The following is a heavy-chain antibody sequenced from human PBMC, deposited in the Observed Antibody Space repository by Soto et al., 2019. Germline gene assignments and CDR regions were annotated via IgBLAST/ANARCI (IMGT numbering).Heavy chain of an antibody. CDR1: RGTFRSYT. D-gene: IGHD2-2*01. Sequence: SGKVACKAPRGTFRSYTLSWVRPAPGQGREWMGRILPILGIANYAQKLQGRVTITADKSTSTAYMELSSLRSEDTAVYYCARDIVVVPAAMSVAGAGTGFDYWG. CDR3: ARDIVVVPAAMSVAGAGTGFDY. CDR2: ILPILGIA. V-gene: IGHV1-69*04. J-gene: IGHJ4*01.